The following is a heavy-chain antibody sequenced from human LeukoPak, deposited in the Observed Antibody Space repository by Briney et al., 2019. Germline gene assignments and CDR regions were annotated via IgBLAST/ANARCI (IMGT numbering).Heavy chain of an antibody. CDR1: GYIFTSYY. CDR3: VREYHGGYFDF. V-gene: IGHV1-46*03. D-gene: IGHD3-16*01. CDR2: VYPSAGTS. J-gene: IGHJ4*02. Sequence: ASVKVSCKAPGYIFTSYYMHWVRQAPGQGLEWLGVVYPSAGTSDPAQRFRARITLSDDTSTSTAYMELRSLKSEDTAIYFCVREYHGGYFDFWGQGTLVTVSS.